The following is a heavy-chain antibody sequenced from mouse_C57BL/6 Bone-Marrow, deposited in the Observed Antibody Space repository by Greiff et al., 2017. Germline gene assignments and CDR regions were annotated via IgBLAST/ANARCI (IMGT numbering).Heavy chain of an antibody. J-gene: IGHJ1*03. V-gene: IGHV5-12*01. CDR1: GFTFSDYY. D-gene: IGHD1-1*01. Sequence: EVKVVESGGGLVQPGGSLKLSCAASGFTFSDYYMYWVRQTPEKRLEWVAYISNGGGSTYYPDTVKGRFTISRDNAKNTLYLQMSRLKSEDTAMYYCARHITTVVAWYFDVWGTGTTVTVSS. CDR3: ARHITTVVAWYFDV. CDR2: ISNGGGST.